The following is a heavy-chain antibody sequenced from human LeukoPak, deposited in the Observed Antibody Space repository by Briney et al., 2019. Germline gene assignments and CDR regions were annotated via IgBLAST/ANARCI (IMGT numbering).Heavy chain of an antibody. CDR2: INQSGSS. D-gene: IGHD3-10*01. J-gene: IGHJ3*02. CDR1: GGSFSDYF. Sequence: SETLSLTCPVYGGSFSDYFWSWVRPPPGKGLEWIGEINQSGSSTYNPSLKSRVTMPVDTSKNQLSLKMTSGTAADTAVYYCASIHQVRGTDTFDIWGQGTMVTVSS. CDR3: ASIHQVRGTDTFDI. V-gene: IGHV4-34*01.